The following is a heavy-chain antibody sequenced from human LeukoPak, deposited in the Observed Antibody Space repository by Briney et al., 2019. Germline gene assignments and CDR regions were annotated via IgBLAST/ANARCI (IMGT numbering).Heavy chain of an antibody. CDR1: GGSFSGYY. Sequence: SETLSLTCAVYGGSFSGYYWSWIRQPPGKGLEWIGEINHSGSTNYNPSLKRRVTISVDTSKNQFSLKLSSVTAADTAVYYCASIVGATSDYWGQGTLVTVSS. CDR3: ASIVGATSDY. J-gene: IGHJ4*02. V-gene: IGHV4-34*01. D-gene: IGHD1-26*01. CDR2: INHSGST.